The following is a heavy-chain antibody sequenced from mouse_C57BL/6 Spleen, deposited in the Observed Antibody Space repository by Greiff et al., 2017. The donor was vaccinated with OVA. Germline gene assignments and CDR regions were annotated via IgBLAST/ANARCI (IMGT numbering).Heavy chain of an antibody. Sequence: EVQVVESGGGLVQPGGSLSLSCAASGFTFTDYYMSWVRQPPGKALEWLGFIRNKANGYTTEYSASVKGRFTISRDNSQSILYLQMNALRAEDRATYYCARYTGGLDYWGQGTTLTVSS. V-gene: IGHV7-3*01. CDR2: IRNKANGYTT. J-gene: IGHJ2*01. CDR3: ARYTGGLDY. D-gene: IGHD3-3*01. CDR1: GFTFTDYY.